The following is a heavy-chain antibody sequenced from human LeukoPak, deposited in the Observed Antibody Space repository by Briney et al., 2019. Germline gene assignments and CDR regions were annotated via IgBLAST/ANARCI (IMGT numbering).Heavy chain of an antibody. V-gene: IGHV4-39*01. Sequence: SETLSLTCTVSGGSISSSSYYWGWLRQPPGKGLEWIGSISYSGRTYYNPSLKSRVTVSVDTSKNQFSLKLTSVTAADTAMFYCARITKAMGIDYWGQGTLVTVSS. CDR1: GGSISSSSYY. CDR3: ARITKAMGIDY. J-gene: IGHJ4*02. CDR2: ISYSGRT. D-gene: IGHD5-18*01.